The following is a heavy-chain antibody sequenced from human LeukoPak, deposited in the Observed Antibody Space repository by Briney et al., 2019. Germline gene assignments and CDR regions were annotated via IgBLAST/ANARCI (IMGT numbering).Heavy chain of an antibody. Sequence: GGSLRLSCAASGFTFSSYGMHWVRQAPGKGLEWVTFIRYDGSNIYYADSVKGRFTISRDNSKNTLYLQMNSLRAEDTAVYYCAKDRPTYRIAAAGTTDYWGQGTLVTVSS. J-gene: IGHJ4*02. CDR1: GFTFSSYG. D-gene: IGHD6-13*01. V-gene: IGHV3-30*02. CDR3: AKDRPTYRIAAAGTTDY. CDR2: IRYDGSNI.